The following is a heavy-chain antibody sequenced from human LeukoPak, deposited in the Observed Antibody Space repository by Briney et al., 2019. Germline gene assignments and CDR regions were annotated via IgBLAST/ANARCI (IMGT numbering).Heavy chain of an antibody. CDR2: ISAYNGNT. V-gene: IGHV1-18*01. CDR1: DYTFTSYG. D-gene: IGHD3-22*01. CDR3: ARDCYYYDSSGCQGY. J-gene: IGHJ4*02. Sequence: GASVKVSCKASDYTFTSYGISWVRQAPGQGLEWIGWISAYNGNTNYAQKFQGRVTMTRDTSISTAYMELSRLRSDDTAVYYCARDCYYYDSSGCQGYWGQGTLVTVSS.